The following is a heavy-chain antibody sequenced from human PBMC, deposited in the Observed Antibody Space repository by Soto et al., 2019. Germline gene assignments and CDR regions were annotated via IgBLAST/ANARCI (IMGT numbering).Heavy chain of an antibody. CDR2: ISYDGNNK. J-gene: IGHJ6*02. D-gene: IGHD2-15*01. CDR1: GFTFSSYV. Sequence: QVQLVESGRGVVQPGRSLRLSCAASGFTFSSYVMHWVRQAPGKGLEWVAVISYDGNNKYYADSVKGRFTISRDNSKNKLYLQMNSLRAEDTAVYYCARAGCDGGRCYTPVGLRYGMDVWGQGTTVTVSS. CDR3: ARAGCDGGRCYTPVGLRYGMDV. V-gene: IGHV3-30-3*01.